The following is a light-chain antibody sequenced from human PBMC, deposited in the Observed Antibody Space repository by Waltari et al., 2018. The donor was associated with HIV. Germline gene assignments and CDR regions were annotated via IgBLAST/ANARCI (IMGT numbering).Light chain of an antibody. CDR3: QQYYSSPFS. Sequence: EVASPQSPGTLSLSPGERAILSCRARQSVSSNHLAWYQQKPGLAPRLIIYSSSSRATGIADRFTGSGSGSGTDFTLTISRLEPEDFAVYYCQQYYSSPFSFGPGTRVDIK. V-gene: IGKV3-20*01. CDR2: SSS. J-gene: IGKJ3*01. CDR1: QSVSSNH.